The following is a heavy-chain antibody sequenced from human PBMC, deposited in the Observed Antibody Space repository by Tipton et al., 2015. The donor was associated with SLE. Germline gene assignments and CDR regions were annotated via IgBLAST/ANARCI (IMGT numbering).Heavy chain of an antibody. CDR2: IYHSGST. D-gene: IGHD2-15*01. CDR1: GYSISSGFY. J-gene: IGHJ3*02. CDR3: ARDGADCSGGSCYSGDAFDI. Sequence: TLSLTCAVSGYSISSGFYWGWIRQPPGKGLEWIGSIYHSGSTYYNPSLKSRVTISVDTSTNQFSLKLSSVTAADTAVYYCARDGADCSGGSCYSGDAFDIWGQGTMVTVSS. V-gene: IGHV4-38-2*02.